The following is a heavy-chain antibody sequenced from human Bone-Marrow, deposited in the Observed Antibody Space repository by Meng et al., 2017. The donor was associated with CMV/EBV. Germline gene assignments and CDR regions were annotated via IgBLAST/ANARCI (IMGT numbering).Heavy chain of an antibody. J-gene: IGHJ4*02. CDR1: GFTVSGNY. CDR3: AGGGSGGYGYY. V-gene: IGHV3-53*01. CDR2: MYSGGTT. Sequence: QVVESVGGLIQPGRSLSLSWSVSGFTVSGNYMSWVRQAPGKGLEWVSVMYSGGTTYYADSVKGRFTISRDNSKNTLYLQMNSLRAEDSAVYYCAGGGSGGYGYYWGQGTLVTVSS. D-gene: IGHD3-10*01.